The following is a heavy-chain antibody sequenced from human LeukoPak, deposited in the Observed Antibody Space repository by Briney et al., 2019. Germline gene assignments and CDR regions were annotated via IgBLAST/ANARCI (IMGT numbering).Heavy chain of an antibody. CDR2: INPDGGNT. CDR1: GYTFTNSY. Sequence: ASVKVSCKASGYTFTNSYIHWVRQAPGQVLEWMRLINPDGGNTNYAQNFQGRVTISRDTSASTAYMELSSLRSEDMAVYYCAGVVKYSSGPLTDLLPYYFDSWGQGTLVTVSS. CDR3: AGVVKYSSGPLTDLLPYYFDS. D-gene: IGHD6-19*01. J-gene: IGHJ4*02. V-gene: IGHV1-46*01.